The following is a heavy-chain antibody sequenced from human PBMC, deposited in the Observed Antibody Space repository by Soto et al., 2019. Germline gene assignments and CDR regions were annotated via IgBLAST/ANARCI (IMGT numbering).Heavy chain of an antibody. CDR3: ARSTKYGSGSYCNY. CDR2: INLSGST. V-gene: IGHV4-34*01. Sequence: SETLSLTCAVYGGSFSDYYWSWIRQPPGKGLEWFGEINLSGSTNYNPSLKSRVTISVDTSKNQFSLKLNSVTAADTAVYYCARSTKYGSGSYCNYWGQGTLVTVSS. D-gene: IGHD3-10*01. CDR1: GGSFSDYY. J-gene: IGHJ4*02.